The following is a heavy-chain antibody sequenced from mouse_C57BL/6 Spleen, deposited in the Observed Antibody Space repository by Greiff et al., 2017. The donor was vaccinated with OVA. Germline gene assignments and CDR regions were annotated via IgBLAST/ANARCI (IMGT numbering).Heavy chain of an antibody. CDR1: GYTFTDYE. CDR2: IDPETGGT. V-gene: IGHV1-15*01. Sequence: LVESGAELVRPGASVTLSCKASGYTFTDYEMHWVKQTPVHGLEWIGAIDPETGGTAYNQKFKGKAILTADKSSSTAYMELRSLTSEDSAVYYCTRAAYYSNYWGQGTLVTVSA. CDR3: TRAAYYSNY. D-gene: IGHD2-5*01. J-gene: IGHJ3*01.